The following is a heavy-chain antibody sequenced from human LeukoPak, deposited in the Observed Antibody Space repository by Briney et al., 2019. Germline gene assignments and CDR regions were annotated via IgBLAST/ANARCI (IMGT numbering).Heavy chain of an antibody. CDR2: IDGSGGTT. Sequence: PGGSLRLSCAASGFTFTRNAMAWVRQAPGKGLEWVSAIDGSGGTTFYADSVKGRVTISRVQSTNTVYLQMNSLRADDTAVYYCAKSTLGDYWGQGTLVTVSS. CDR3: AKSTLGDY. V-gene: IGHV3-23*01. CDR1: GFTFTRNA. J-gene: IGHJ4*02.